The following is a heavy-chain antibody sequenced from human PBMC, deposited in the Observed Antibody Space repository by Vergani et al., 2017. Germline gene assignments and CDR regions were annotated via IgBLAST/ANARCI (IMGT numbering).Heavy chain of an antibody. J-gene: IGHJ3*02. CDR3: ARGMTTETTDLDGFDI. D-gene: IGHD4-17*01. CDR1: SFSVSSHY. V-gene: IGHV3-66*02. Sequence: EVQLVESGGGLVQPGRSLRLSCAASSFSVSSHYMTWVRQAPGKGLEWGSTINIGGRTSYADSVKGRLTLTRDDSKNTLHLQMNSLRPEDTAVYYCARGMTTETTDLDGFDIWGQGTMVSVSS. CDR2: INIGGRT.